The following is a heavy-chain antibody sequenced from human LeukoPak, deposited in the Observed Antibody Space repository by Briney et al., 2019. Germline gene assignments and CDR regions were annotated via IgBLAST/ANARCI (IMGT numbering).Heavy chain of an antibody. Sequence: SETLSLTCTISGGSFSSGTYYWSWIRQPPGKGLEWIGYIYYGGSTNYNPSLKSRVTISVDTSKNQFSLKLSSVTAADTAVYYCARGRVRENSNPYFDYWGQGTLVTVSS. CDR2: IYYGGST. J-gene: IGHJ4*02. D-gene: IGHD4-11*01. CDR1: GGSFSSGTYY. CDR3: ARGRVRENSNPYFDY. V-gene: IGHV4-61*01.